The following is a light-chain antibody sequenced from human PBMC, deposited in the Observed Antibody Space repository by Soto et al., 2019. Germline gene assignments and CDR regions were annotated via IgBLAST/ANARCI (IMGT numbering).Light chain of an antibody. Sequence: QSVLTQPPSASGTPGQRVTISCSGSSSNIGSNTVNWYQQLPGTAPKLLIYSNNQRPSGVPDRFSGSKSGTSASLAISGLQSEDEADYYCCSYAGSNTLVSGGGTKLTVL. V-gene: IGLV1-44*01. J-gene: IGLJ2*01. CDR2: SNN. CDR3: CSYAGSNTLV. CDR1: SSNIGSNT.